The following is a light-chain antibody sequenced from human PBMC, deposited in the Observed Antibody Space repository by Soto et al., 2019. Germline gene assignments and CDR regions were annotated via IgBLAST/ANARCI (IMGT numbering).Light chain of an antibody. CDR2: SDY. Sequence: QSVMTQPPSASGTPGQRVSISCSGNTSNIGTNTVHWYQHLPGTAPKLLIYSDYQRPSGVPDRFSGSKSGTSASLAISGLQSGDEGDYYCASWDDTLRGPVFGGGTQLTVL. J-gene: IGLJ7*01. CDR3: ASWDDTLRGPV. CDR1: TSNIGTNT. V-gene: IGLV1-44*01.